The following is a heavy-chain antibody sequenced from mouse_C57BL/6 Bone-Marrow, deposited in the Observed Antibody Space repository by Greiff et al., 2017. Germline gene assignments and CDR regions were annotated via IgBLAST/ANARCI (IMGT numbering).Heavy chain of an antibody. D-gene: IGHD2-4*01. CDR3: TTPSTMITTVDY. Sequence: VQLQQSGAELVRPGASVKLSCTASGFNIKDDYMHWVKQRPEQGLEWIGWIDPENGDTAYASKFQGKATITADTSSNTAYLQLSSLTSEDTAFYYCTTPSTMITTVDYWGQGTTLTVSS. CDR1: GFNIKDDY. CDR2: IDPENGDT. J-gene: IGHJ2*01. V-gene: IGHV14-4*01.